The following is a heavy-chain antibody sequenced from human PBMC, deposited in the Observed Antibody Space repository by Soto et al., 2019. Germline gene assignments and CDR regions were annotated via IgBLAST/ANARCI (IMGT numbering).Heavy chain of an antibody. CDR1: GFTFSSYA. CDR2: ISGSGDST. CDR3: ASRSSGWYFDY. Sequence: PGGSLRLSCAASGFTFSSYAMNWVRQAPGKGLEWVSVISGSGDSTYYADSVKGRFTISRDNSKNTLYLQMNSLRAEDTAVYYCASRSSGWYFDYWGKGTLVTVSS. J-gene: IGHJ4*02. V-gene: IGHV3-23*01. D-gene: IGHD6-19*01.